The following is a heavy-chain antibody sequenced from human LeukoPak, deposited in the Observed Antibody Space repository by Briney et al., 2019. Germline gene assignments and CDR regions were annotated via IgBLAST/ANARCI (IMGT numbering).Heavy chain of an antibody. CDR2: IYSGSST. Sequence: PGGSLRLSCVASGXTVSSNYMSWVRQAPGKGLEWVSVIYSGSSTYYAESVKGRFTISRNTSKNTLYLQMSSLRADDTAVYYCARDRSSGWYVYDYWGQGTLVTVSS. J-gene: IGHJ4*02. CDR1: GXTVSSNY. V-gene: IGHV3-53*01. CDR3: ARDRSSGWYVYDY. D-gene: IGHD6-19*01.